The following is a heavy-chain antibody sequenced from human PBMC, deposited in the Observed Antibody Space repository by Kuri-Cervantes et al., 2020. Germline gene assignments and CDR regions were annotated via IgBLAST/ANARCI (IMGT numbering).Heavy chain of an antibody. J-gene: IGHJ4*02. CDR2: FWPGNSDI. CDR1: GYKFTDYY. V-gene: IGHV5-51*01. Sequence: KVSCKASGYKFTDYYIGWVRQMPGKGLEWMGIFWPGNSDIRYNPSFQGQVTISADKSISTAYLQWSSLKASDTAMYYCARSPSSGWYGFNWGQGTLVTVSS. CDR3: ARSPSSGWYGFN. D-gene: IGHD6-19*01.